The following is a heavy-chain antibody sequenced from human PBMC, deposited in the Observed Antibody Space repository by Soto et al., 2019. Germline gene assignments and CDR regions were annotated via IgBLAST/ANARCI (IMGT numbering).Heavy chain of an antibody. D-gene: IGHD2-15*01. V-gene: IGHV4-39*01. CDR1: GGSISSSIYY. J-gene: IGHJ2*01. CDR3: ATRNIVVVVAALDWYFDL. CDR2: IYYGGST. Sequence: ASETLSLTCTVSGGSISSSIYYWGWIRQPPGKGLEWIGSIYYGGSTYYNPSLKSLVTISVDTSKNQFSLKLSSLTAADTAVYYCATRNIVVVVAALDWYFDLWGRGTRVTVSS.